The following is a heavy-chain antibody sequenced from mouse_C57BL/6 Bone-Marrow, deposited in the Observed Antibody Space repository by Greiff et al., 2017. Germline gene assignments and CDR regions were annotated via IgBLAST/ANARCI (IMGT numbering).Heavy chain of an antibody. CDR3: TTKIYYDYDWFAY. CDR2: IDPENGDT. D-gene: IGHD2-4*01. CDR1: GFNIKDDY. V-gene: IGHV14-4*01. J-gene: IGHJ3*01. Sequence: VQLQQSGAELVRPGASVKLSCTASGFNIKDDYMHWVKQRPEQGLEWIGGIDPENGDTEYASKFPGKATITVDTSSNTAYLQLSSLTSEDTAVYYCTTKIYYDYDWFAYWGQGTLVTVSA.